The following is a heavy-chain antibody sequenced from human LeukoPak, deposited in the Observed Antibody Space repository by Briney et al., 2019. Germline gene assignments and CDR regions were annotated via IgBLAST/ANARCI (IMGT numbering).Heavy chain of an antibody. CDR1: GYTFTGYY. CDR3: ARGGPSVAGYSYGLTPVVY. D-gene: IGHD5-18*01. V-gene: IGHV1-2*02. CDR2: INPNSGGT. Sequence: ASVKVSCKASGYTFTGYYMHWVRQAPGQGLEWMGWINPNSGGTNYAQKFQGRVTMTRDTSISTAYMELSRLRSDDTAVYYCARGGPSVAGYSYGLTPVVYWGQGTLVTVSS. J-gene: IGHJ4*02.